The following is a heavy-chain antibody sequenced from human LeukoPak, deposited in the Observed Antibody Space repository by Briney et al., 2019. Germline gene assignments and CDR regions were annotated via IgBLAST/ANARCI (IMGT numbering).Heavy chain of an antibody. Sequence: GFLRLSCAASGFTFSSYWMSWVRQAPGKGLEWVANIKQDGSEKYYVDSVKGRFTISRDNAKNSLYLQMNSLRAEDTAVYYCAREYCSGGSCLFDYWGQGTLVTVSS. CDR1: GFTFSSYW. CDR2: IKQDGSEK. CDR3: AREYCSGGSCLFDY. D-gene: IGHD2-15*01. V-gene: IGHV3-7*01. J-gene: IGHJ4*02.